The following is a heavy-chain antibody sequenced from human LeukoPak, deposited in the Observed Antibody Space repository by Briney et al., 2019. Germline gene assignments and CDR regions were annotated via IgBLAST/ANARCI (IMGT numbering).Heavy chain of an antibody. V-gene: IGHV3-23*01. D-gene: IGHD2-2*01. Sequence: GGSLRLSCAASGFTFSSYSMNWARQAPGKGLEWVSAISGSGDTTYYADSVKGRFTISRDNSKNTLYLQMNSLRPEDTAVYYCAKVGARGCSSSTCFIYWGQGTLVTVSS. J-gene: IGHJ4*02. CDR3: AKVGARGCSSSTCFIY. CDR2: ISGSGDTT. CDR1: GFTFSSYS.